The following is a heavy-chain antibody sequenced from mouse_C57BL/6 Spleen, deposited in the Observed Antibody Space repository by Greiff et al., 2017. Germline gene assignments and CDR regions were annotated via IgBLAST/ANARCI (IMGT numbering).Heavy chain of an antibody. CDR1: GYTFTDYY. CDR2: IDPGSGST. V-gene: IGHV1-77*01. D-gene: IGHD3-2*02. Sequence: VQLVESGAELVKPGASVKISCKASGYTFTDYYINWVKQRPGQGLEWIGKIDPGSGSTYYNEKFKGKATLTADKSSSTAYMQLSSLTSEDSAVYFCARDSSGYEGGSDYWGQGTTLTVSS. CDR3: ARDSSGYEGGSDY. J-gene: IGHJ2*01.